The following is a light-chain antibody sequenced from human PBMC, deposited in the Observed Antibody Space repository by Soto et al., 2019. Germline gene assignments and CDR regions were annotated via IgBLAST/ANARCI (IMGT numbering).Light chain of an antibody. CDR1: QGISNY. V-gene: IGKV1-6*01. Sequence: AIQLTQSPSSLSASVGDRVTITCRASQGISNYLGWYQQKPGKAPKLLIYAASTLQTGVPSRFSGGGSGTDFTLTITSLQPEDFATYYCLQDYNYPRTFGQGTKVDIK. CDR3: LQDYNYPRT. CDR2: AAS. J-gene: IGKJ1*01.